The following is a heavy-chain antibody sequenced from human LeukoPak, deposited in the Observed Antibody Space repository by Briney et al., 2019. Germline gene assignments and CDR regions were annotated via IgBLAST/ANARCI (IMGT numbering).Heavy chain of an antibody. CDR1: GGSISSYY. Sequence: SETLSLTCTVSGGSISSYYWSWIRQPPGKGLEWIGYSYYSGSANDNPSPKSRVPISVAPSKNHSSLKLSSVTAADPAVYHCARVQVPYCSSTSCSETYWFDPWGQGTLVTVSS. V-gene: IGHV4-59*01. CDR3: ARVQVPYCSSTSCSETYWFDP. J-gene: IGHJ5*02. CDR2: SYYSGSA. D-gene: IGHD2-2*01.